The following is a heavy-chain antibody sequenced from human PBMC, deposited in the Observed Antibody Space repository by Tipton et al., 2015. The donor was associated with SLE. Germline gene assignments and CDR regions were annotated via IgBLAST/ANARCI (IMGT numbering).Heavy chain of an antibody. J-gene: IGHJ4*02. D-gene: IGHD3-10*01. Sequence: SGFTFSNFAVSWVRQAPGMGLEWVSAISRSGDATYYADPVKGWFTISRDNSRNTLYLPMNSLRAEDTAVYYCAMSSATLTHYFDYWGQGTLVTVSS. CDR3: AMSSATLTHYFDY. CDR2: ISRSGDAT. CDR1: GFTFSNFA. V-gene: IGHV3-23*01.